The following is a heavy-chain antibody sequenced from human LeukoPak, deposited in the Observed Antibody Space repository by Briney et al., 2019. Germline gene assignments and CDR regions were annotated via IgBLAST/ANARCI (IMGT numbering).Heavy chain of an antibody. CDR3: ARGPPRGKYYYMDV. CDR1: GFTFSSFD. Sequence: GGSLSLSCAASGFTFSSFDMHWVCQRTGQGLEWVLSIGTASDTYYPGSVEGRFTLSRDNAKNSLYLQMNSLTAGDTAVYYCARGPPRGKYYYMDVWGKGTTVTVSS. D-gene: IGHD1-1*01. J-gene: IGHJ6*03. CDR2: IGTASDT. V-gene: IGHV3-13*01.